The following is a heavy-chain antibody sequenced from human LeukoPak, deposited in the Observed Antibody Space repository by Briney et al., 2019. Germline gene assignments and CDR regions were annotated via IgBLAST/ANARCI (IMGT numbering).Heavy chain of an antibody. Sequence: SETLSLTCTVSGGSISSYYWSWIRQPPGKGLEWIGYIYYSGSTSYNPSLQSRVTISVDRSKNQFSLKLSSVTAADTAVYYCARDYYDDAFDIWGQGTMVTVSS. CDR2: IYYSGST. J-gene: IGHJ3*02. CDR3: ARDYYDDAFDI. CDR1: GGSISSYY. V-gene: IGHV4-59*12. D-gene: IGHD3-22*01.